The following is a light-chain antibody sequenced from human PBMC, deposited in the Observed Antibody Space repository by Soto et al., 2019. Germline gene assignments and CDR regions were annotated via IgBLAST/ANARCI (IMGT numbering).Light chain of an antibody. V-gene: IGKV2-30*01. CDR1: ESPVITDGDTL. Sequence: IVLTQSPLSLPVTLGQPASISCRSSESPVITDGDTLLNWFQQRPGQSPRRLIYRVSNRDFGVPAKFSGSGSGTEFTLKISSVEAEDVAIYYCMQGARWPYTFVQGTKLEI. CDR2: RVS. J-gene: IGKJ2*01. CDR3: MQGARWPYT.